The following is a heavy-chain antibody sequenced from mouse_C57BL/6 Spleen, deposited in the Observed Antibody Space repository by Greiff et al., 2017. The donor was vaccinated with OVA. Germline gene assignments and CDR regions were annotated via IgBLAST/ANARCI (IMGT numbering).Heavy chain of an antibody. Sequence: VQLKESGPELVKPGASVKMSCKASGYTFTDYNMHWVKQSHGKSLEWIGYINPNNGGTSYNQKFKGKATLTVNKSSSTAYMELRSLTSEDSAVYYCAREGVDGVFAYWGQGTLVTVSA. V-gene: IGHV1-22*01. CDR3: AREGVDGVFAY. CDR1: GYTFTDYN. CDR2: INPNNGGT. J-gene: IGHJ3*01.